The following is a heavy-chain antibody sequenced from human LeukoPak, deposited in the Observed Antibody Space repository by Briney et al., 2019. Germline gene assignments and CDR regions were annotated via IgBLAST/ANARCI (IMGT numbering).Heavy chain of an antibody. CDR1: GGTFISYA. V-gene: IGHV1-69*13. D-gene: IGHD1-14*01. J-gene: IGHJ6*02. CDR3: ASPPGTATGFNYYYNYGMDV. CDR2: IFPIFGTA. Sequence: SVKVSCKASGGTFISYAISWVRQPPGQGLDWMGGIFPIFGTANYAQKFQGRVTITADESTSTASMKLSSLRSEDTAVYYCASPPGTATGFNYYYNYGMDVWGQGTTVTASS.